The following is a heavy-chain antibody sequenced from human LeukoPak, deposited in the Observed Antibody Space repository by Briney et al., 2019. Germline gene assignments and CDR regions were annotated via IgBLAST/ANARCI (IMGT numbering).Heavy chain of an antibody. CDR2: INTDGSST. V-gene: IGHV3-74*01. Sequence: PGGSLRLSCAASGFTFRSYWMHWVRQAPGKGLVWVSRINTDGSSTRYADSVKGRFTISRDNAKNTLYLQMNSLRAEDTAVYYCVRDRGHSSGWYDWFDPWGQGTLVTVSS. D-gene: IGHD6-19*01. CDR1: GFTFRSYW. CDR3: VRDRGHSSGWYDWFDP. J-gene: IGHJ5*02.